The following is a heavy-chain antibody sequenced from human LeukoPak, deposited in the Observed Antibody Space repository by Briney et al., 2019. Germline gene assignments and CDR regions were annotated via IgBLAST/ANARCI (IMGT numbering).Heavy chain of an antibody. CDR2: INPSGGST. J-gene: IGHJ3*02. V-gene: IGHV1-46*01. CDR3: ARVRYDFWSGYYPPDAFDI. D-gene: IGHD3-3*01. CDR1: GYTFTSYY. Sequence: ASVKVSCKASGYTFTSYYMHWVRQAPGQGLEWMGIINPSGGSTSYAQKFQGRVTITRDTSASTAYMELSSLRSEDMAVYYCARVRYDFWSGYYPPDAFDIWGQGTMVTVSS.